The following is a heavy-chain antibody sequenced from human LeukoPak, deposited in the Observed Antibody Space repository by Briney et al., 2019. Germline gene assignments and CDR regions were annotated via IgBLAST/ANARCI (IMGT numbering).Heavy chain of an antibody. Sequence: GGSLRLSCAASGFTFSSYWMSWVRQAPGKGLEWVANIKQDGSEKYYVDSVKGRFTISRDNAKNSLYLQMNSLRAEDTAVYYCARDGGDYVWGSYRWTPFDYWGQGTLVTVSS. J-gene: IGHJ4*02. CDR2: IKQDGSEK. CDR1: GFTFSSYW. V-gene: IGHV3-7*01. CDR3: ARDGGDYVWGSYRWTPFDY. D-gene: IGHD3-16*02.